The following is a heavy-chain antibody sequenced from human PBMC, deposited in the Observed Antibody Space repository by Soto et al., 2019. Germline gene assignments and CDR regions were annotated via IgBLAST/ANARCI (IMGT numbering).Heavy chain of an antibody. V-gene: IGHV1-8*01. Sequence: QVQLVQSGAEVKKPGASVKVSCKASGYTFTSYDINWVRQATGQGLEWMGWMNPNSGNTGYAQKFQGLSTITRNTSISRPYTALSSMRSEDTAVYYCARERAVAAFASWGQGTLVTFSS. J-gene: IGHJ4*02. D-gene: IGHD6-19*01. CDR1: GYTFTSYD. CDR2: MNPNSGNT. CDR3: ARERAVAAFAS.